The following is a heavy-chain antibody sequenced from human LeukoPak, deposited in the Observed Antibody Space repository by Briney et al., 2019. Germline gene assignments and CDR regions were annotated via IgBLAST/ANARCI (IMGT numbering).Heavy chain of an antibody. J-gene: IGHJ3*02. Sequence: GGSLRLSCAASGFTFSSYAMHWVRQAPGKGLEWVALILYDGSNKYYADSVKGRFIISRDNSKNTLYLQMNSLRAEDTAVYYCASYRYGSSFAFDIWGQGTMVTVSS. D-gene: IGHD6-6*01. CDR2: ILYDGSNK. CDR1: GFTFSSYA. CDR3: ASYRYGSSFAFDI. V-gene: IGHV3-30*14.